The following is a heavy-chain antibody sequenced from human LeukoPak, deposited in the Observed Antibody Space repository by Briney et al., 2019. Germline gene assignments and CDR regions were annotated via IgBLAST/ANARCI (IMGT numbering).Heavy chain of an antibody. CDR3: ARGHTLDIDSNGAYYNDSSGYRVWWFDP. CDR2: IIPIFGTA. CDR1: GVTFSSYA. J-gene: IGHJ5*02. D-gene: IGHD3-22*01. Sequence: SVKVSCKASGVTFSSYAISWVRQAPGQGLEWMAGIIPIFGTANYAQTFQGRFTITADESTSTPYMELSSLRSEDTAVYYCARGHTLDIDSNGAYYNDSSGYRVWWFDPWGQGTLVTVSS. V-gene: IGHV1-69*13.